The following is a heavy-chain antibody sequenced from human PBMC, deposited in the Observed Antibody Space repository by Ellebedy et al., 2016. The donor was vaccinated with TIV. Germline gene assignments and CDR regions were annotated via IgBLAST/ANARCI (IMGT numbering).Heavy chain of an antibody. CDR1: GLTFSNAW. CDR2: IKSKTDGGTT. Sequence: GESLKISCAASGLTFSNAWMNWVRQAPGKGLEWVGRIKSKTDGGTTDYAAPVIGRFTISRDDSKNTLYLQMDSLKTEDTAVYYCTRQFPFFDPWGQGTLVTVSS. J-gene: IGHJ5*02. CDR3: TRQFPFFDP. D-gene: IGHD5-24*01. V-gene: IGHV3-15*07.